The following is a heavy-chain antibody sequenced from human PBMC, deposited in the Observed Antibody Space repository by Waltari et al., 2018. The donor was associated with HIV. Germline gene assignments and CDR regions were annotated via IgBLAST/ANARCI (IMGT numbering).Heavy chain of an antibody. CDR3: AKDYFVVVTAAGPFDP. CDR2: ISYDGSNK. V-gene: IGHV3-30*18. Sequence: QVKLVESGGGVVQPGRSLRLSCAASGFSFSSYGMHWVRQAPGKGVELGAVISYDGSNKYEANSVKGRFTISRDNSKNTLYLQMNSLGAEDTAVYYCAKDYFVVVTAAGPFDPWGQGTLVTVSS. D-gene: IGHD2-21*02. J-gene: IGHJ5*02. CDR1: GFSFSSYG.